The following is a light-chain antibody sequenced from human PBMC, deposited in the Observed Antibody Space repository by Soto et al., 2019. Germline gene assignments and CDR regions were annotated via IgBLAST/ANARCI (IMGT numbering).Light chain of an antibody. Sequence: DIQMTQSPTTLSASVGDTVSITCRASLSISSWLAWYQQKPGKAPKILIYEATNLKSKVPSRFSGSGSGTDFTLTIDGLQPADFATYYCQQYDRFPYSFGPGTRLEIK. CDR3: QQYDRFPYS. V-gene: IGKV1-5*03. CDR1: LSISSW. CDR2: EAT. J-gene: IGKJ2*01.